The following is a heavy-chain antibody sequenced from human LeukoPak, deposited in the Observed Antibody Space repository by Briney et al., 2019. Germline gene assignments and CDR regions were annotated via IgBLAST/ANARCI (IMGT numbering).Heavy chain of an antibody. CDR2: IYYSGST. V-gene: IGHV4-39*07. CDR1: GGSISSSSYY. D-gene: IGHD6-19*01. J-gene: IGHJ6*02. Sequence: PSETLSLTCTVSGGSISSSSYYWGWIRQPPGKGLEWIGSIYYSGSTYYNPSLKSRVTISVDTSKNQFSLKLSSVTAADTAVYYCARDHSSGWYVGYYGMDVWGQGTTVTVSS. CDR3: ARDHSSGWYVGYYGMDV.